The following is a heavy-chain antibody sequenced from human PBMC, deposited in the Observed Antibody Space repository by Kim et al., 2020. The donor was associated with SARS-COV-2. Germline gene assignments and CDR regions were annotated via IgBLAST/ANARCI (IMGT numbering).Heavy chain of an antibody. Sequence: SETLSLTCTVSGGSISSYYWSWIRQPPGKGLEWIGYIYYSGSTNYNPSLKSRVTISVDTSKNQFSLKLSSVTAADTAVYYCARARYSSSWYPAFWFDPWGQGILVTVSS. V-gene: IGHV4-59*13. CDR1: GGSISSYY. CDR2: IYYSGST. J-gene: IGHJ5*02. CDR3: ARARYSSSWYPAFWFDP. D-gene: IGHD6-13*01.